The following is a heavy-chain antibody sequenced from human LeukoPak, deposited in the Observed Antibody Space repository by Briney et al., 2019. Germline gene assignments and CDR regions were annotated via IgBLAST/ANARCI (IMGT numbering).Heavy chain of an antibody. D-gene: IGHD3-16*01. V-gene: IGHV3-11*01. J-gene: IGHJ3*02. CDR1: GFTFSDYY. CDR2: ISSSGSTI. CDR3: ARDASPYPSYTNAFDI. Sequence: GSLKPSFAASGFTFSDYYMSWIRQVPGKGLEGVSFISSSGSTIYYADSVKGRFTISRDNAKNSLYLQMNSLRAEDTAVYYCARDASPYPSYTNAFDIWGQGTMVTVSS.